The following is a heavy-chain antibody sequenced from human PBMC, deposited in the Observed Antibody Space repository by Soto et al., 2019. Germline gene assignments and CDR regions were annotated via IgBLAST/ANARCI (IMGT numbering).Heavy chain of an antibody. CDR1: GGSFSGYY. Sequence: ASETLSLTCAVYGGSFSGYYWSWIRQPPGQGLEWIGEINHSGSTNYNPSLKSRVTISVDTSKNQFSLKLSSVTAADTAVYYCARVMTTVTIDYWGQGTLVTVSS. J-gene: IGHJ4*02. V-gene: IGHV4-34*01. CDR2: INHSGST. D-gene: IGHD4-17*01. CDR3: ARVMTTVTIDY.